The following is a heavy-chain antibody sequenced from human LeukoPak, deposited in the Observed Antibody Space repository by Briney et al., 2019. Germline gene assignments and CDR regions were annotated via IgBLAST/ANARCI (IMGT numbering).Heavy chain of an antibody. V-gene: IGHV3-23*01. CDR1: GFTFSSYA. CDR2: ISGRGGSGGNS. CDR3: AKYNGEGYDFWSGFTSGGFDP. Sequence: GGSLRLSCAASGFTFSSYAMSWVRQAPGKGLEWVSAISGRGGSGGNSFYAESVKGRFTITRDNSKSTVYLQMNSLKTEDTAVYYCAKYNGEGYDFWSGFTSGGFDPWGQGTLVTVSS. J-gene: IGHJ5*02. D-gene: IGHD3-3*01.